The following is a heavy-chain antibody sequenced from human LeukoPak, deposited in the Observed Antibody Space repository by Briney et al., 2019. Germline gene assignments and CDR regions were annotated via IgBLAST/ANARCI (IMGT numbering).Heavy chain of an antibody. J-gene: IGHJ4*02. D-gene: IGHD6-25*01. CDR3: AKGSAAGRPYYFDY. V-gene: IGHV3-23*01. Sequence: GGSLRLSCAASGFTFGSYAMSWVRQAPGKGLEWVLAITESGGGTYNADSVKGRFTISRDNSKKTLFLQVNSLRAEDTAIYYCAKGSAAGRPYYFDYWGQGTLVTVSS. CDR1: GFTFGSYA. CDR2: ITESGGGT.